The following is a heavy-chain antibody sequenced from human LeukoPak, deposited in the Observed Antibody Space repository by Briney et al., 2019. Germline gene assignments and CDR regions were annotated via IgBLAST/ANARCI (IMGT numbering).Heavy chain of an antibody. J-gene: IGHJ6*04. CDR3: ARRNSYYYCMDV. Sequence: ASVKVSCKASGYSFTTYGLTWVRQAPGQGLESMGWISPYNGNTNYAQKFQGRVTMTTDTSTSTAYMELRSLRSDDTAVYYCARRNSYYYCMDVWGTGTTVTVSS. V-gene: IGHV1-18*01. CDR1: GYSFTTYG. D-gene: IGHD2/OR15-2a*01. CDR2: ISPYNGNT.